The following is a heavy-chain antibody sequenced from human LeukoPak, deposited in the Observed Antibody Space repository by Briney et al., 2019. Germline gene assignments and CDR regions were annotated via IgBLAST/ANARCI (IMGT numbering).Heavy chain of an antibody. CDR1: GGSISGSSYY. CDR3: ARHVDVATITGLDY. V-gene: IGHV4-39*01. D-gene: IGHD5-24*01. CDR2: IYYTGST. Sequence: SSETLSLTCTVSGGSISGSSYYWGWIRQPPGEGLEWIGSIYYTGSTYYNPSLKSRVTISVDTSKNQFSLKLSSVTAADTAVYYRARHVDVATITGLDYWGQGTLVTVSS. J-gene: IGHJ4*02.